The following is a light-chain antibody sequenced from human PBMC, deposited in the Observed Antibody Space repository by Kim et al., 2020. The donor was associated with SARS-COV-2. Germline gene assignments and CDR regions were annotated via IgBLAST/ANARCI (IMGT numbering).Light chain of an antibody. V-gene: IGLV3-19*01. CDR2: GKS. CDR1: SLRHYY. J-gene: IGLJ2*01. Sequence: SSALTQDPAVSVALGQTVSITCQGDSLRHYYATWYQQKPGQAPVLVIYGKSNRPSGIPDRFSGSTSGNTASLTITGAQAEDEADYYCHSRGTSANHVLFGGGTQLTVL. CDR3: HSRGTSANHVL.